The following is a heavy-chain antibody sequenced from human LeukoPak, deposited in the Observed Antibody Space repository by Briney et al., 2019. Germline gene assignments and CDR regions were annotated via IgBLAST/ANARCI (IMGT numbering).Heavy chain of an antibody. CDR3: ARDGYCSSTSCAPYDV. D-gene: IGHD2-2*03. V-gene: IGHV4-4*07. J-gene: IGHJ6*04. CDR2: LYTSGST. Sequence: PSETLSLTCTVSGGSISSYYWSWIRQPAGKGLEWIGRLYTSGSTNYNPFLKSRVTISVDTSKNQFSLKLSSVTAADTAVYYCARDGYCSSTSCAPYDVWGKGTTVTVSS. CDR1: GGSISSYY.